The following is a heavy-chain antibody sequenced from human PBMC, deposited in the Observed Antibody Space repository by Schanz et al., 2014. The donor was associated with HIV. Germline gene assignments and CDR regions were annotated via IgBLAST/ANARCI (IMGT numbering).Heavy chain of an antibody. J-gene: IGHJ4*02. CDR3: ARGGGSGSYFAGYHFDY. D-gene: IGHD1-26*01. Sequence: EVQLVESGGGLVQPGRSLRLSCAASGFTFDDYAMHWVRQAPGKGLEWVSGISDTGVRTNYADSVKGRLTISRDNAKNSLYLQMNSLRVDDTAVYYCARGGGSGSYFAGYHFDYWGQGTLVTVSS. CDR1: GFTFDDYA. CDR2: ISDTGVRT. V-gene: IGHV3-9*01.